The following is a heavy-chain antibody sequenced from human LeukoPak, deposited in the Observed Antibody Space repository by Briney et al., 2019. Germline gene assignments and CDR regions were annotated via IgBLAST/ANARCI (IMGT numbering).Heavy chain of an antibody. CDR3: ARGDVLVPVVFSAGMDV. D-gene: IGHD2-2*01. CDR1: GGTISSYN. V-gene: IGHV4-4*07. Sequence: PSETLSLTCTVSGGTISSYNWNWIRQPAGRGLEWISPICTSRSTNYNASLKSRVTISVDTSKNQFSLKLRSATAAETAVYYCARGDVLVPVVFSAGMDVGGEGTT. J-gene: IGHJ6*01. CDR2: ICTSRST.